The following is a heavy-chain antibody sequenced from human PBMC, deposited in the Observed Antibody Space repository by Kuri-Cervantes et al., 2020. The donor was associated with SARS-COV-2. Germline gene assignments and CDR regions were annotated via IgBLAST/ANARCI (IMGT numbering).Heavy chain of an antibody. CDR1: GGSFSGYY. D-gene: IGHD6-13*01. Sequence: SETLSLTCAVYGGSFSGYYWGWIRQPPGKGLEWIGSIYYSGSTYYNSSLKSRVTISVDTSKNQFSLKLSSVTAADTAVHYCAGGSSWDLFVDYWGQGTLVTVSS. J-gene: IGHJ4*02. CDR3: AGGSSWDLFVDY. CDR2: IYYSGST. V-gene: IGHV4-34*01.